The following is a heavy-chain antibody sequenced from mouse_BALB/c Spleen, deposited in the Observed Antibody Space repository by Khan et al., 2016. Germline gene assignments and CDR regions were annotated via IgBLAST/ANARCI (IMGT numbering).Heavy chain of an antibody. Sequence: QVQLQQSGAELMKPGASVKISCKATGYTFSSYWIEWIKQRPGHGLEWIGEILPGSGSDTYNEKFKGKATFTADTSSNTVYMQLSSLTSEDSAVYYCGRWLLGAMDYWGQGTSVTVSS. D-gene: IGHD2-3*01. V-gene: IGHV1-9*01. CDR1: GYTFSSYW. CDR2: ILPGSGSD. J-gene: IGHJ4*01. CDR3: GRWLLGAMDY.